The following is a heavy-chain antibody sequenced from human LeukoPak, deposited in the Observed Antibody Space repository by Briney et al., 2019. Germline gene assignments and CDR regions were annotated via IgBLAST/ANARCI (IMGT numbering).Heavy chain of an antibody. J-gene: IGHJ6*03. V-gene: IGHV1-69*05. D-gene: IGHD2-2*01. Sequence: GASVKVSCKASGYTFSSYAISWVRQAPGQRLEWMGGIIPIFSTANYAQKFQGRVTITTDESTSTAYMELSSLRSEDTAVYYCASARPDGLPAASYWDYYYYYMDVWGKGTTVTVSS. CDR2: IIPIFSTA. CDR3: ASARPDGLPAASYWDYYYYYMDV. CDR1: GYTFSSYA.